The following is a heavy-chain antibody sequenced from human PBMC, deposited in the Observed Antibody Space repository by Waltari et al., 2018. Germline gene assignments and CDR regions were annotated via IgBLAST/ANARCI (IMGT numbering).Heavy chain of an antibody. CDR1: GYTFTVYY. J-gene: IGHJ4*02. V-gene: IGHV1-2*02. D-gene: IGHD3-10*01. CDR3: ARDYFGSGSYYTAGH. CDR2: INPNNGGT. Sequence: QVQLVQSGAEVMKPGASVKVSCKASGYTFTVYYMHWVRQAPGQGLEWLGWINPNNGGTNYAQRFQGRVTMTRDTSINTAYMELSRLRSDDTAVYYCARDYFGSGSYYTAGHWGQGTLVTVSS.